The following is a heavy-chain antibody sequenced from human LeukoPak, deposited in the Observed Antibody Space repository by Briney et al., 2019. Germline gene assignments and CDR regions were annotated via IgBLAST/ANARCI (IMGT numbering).Heavy chain of an antibody. CDR1: GDSVSSNSAA. V-gene: IGHV6-1*01. Sequence: SQTLSLTCAISGDSVSSNSAAWDWVRQSPWRGLEWLGRTYYRSKLYNDYAVSVKSLITINPDTSKNKFSLQLNSVTPEDTAVYYCARVGIAAAGTEVFDPWGQGTLVTVSS. CDR3: ARVGIAAAGTEVFDP. CDR2: TYYRSKLYN. J-gene: IGHJ5*02. D-gene: IGHD6-13*01.